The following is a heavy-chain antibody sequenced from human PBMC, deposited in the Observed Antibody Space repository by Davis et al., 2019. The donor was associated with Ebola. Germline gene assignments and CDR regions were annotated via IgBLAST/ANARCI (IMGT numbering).Heavy chain of an antibody. CDR2: ISAYSGHT. V-gene: IGHV1-18*01. CDR1: GYTFNSHG. D-gene: IGHD2-15*01. CDR3: ARDVVLEAPTDHFDY. Sequence: ASVKVSCKASGYTFNSHGISWVRQAPGQGLEWMGWISAYSGHTNYAQKLQGRVTMTTDTSTSTAYMELRSLRSDDTAIYYCARDVVLEAPTDHFDYWGQGTLVTVSS. J-gene: IGHJ4*02.